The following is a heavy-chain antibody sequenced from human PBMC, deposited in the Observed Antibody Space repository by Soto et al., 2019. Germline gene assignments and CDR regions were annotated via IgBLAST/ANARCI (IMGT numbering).Heavy chain of an antibody. CDR1: GYSFTSYW. Sequence: GESLKISCKGSGYSFTSYWIGWVRQMPGKGLEWMGIIYPGDSDTRYSPSFQGQVTISADKSISTAYLQWSSLKASDTAMYYCARPSTYYDSSGYYSPTLFDYWGQGTLVTVFS. V-gene: IGHV5-51*01. D-gene: IGHD3-22*01. J-gene: IGHJ4*02. CDR2: IYPGDSDT. CDR3: ARPSTYYDSSGYYSPTLFDY.